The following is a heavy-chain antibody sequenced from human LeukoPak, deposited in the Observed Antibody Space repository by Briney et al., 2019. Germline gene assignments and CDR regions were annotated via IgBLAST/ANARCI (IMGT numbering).Heavy chain of an antibody. J-gene: IGHJ3*01. Sequence: GGSLRLSCAASTFTFSHYEMNWVRQAPGKGLEWVSYISSVGTTIYYADSVKGRFTISRDNAKNSLYLQMNSLRAEDTAIYYCARSTVVPRAEFDVWGQGTMVTVSS. CDR1: TFTFSHYE. CDR3: ARSTVVPRAEFDV. D-gene: IGHD4-23*01. V-gene: IGHV3-48*03. CDR2: ISSVGTTI.